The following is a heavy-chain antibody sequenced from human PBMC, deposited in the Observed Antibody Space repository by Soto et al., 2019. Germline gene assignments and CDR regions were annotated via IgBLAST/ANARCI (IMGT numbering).Heavy chain of an antibody. J-gene: IGHJ2*01. CDR1: GFTFVNYA. V-gene: IGHV3-23*01. Sequence: EVQLLESGGGLVQPGGSLRLSCVGSGFTFVNYAMNWVRQTPGKGLEWVSTISGGGDRTFDADTVKGRFTISRDNSKNTVNLQMNSLRADDTAVYYGAREVLGSTSRLDGWYFELWGRGTLVTVSS. CDR2: ISGGGDRT. CDR3: AREVLGSTSRLDGWYFEL. D-gene: IGHD2-2*01.